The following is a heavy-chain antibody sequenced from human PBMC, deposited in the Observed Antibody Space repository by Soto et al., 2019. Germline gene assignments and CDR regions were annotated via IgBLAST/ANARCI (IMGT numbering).Heavy chain of an antibody. Sequence: SVQVSCKASGYTFTSSGVSWVRQAPGQGLEWIGWIVVGSGNTNYAQKFQERVTITRDTSTSTAYMELSSLRSEDTAVYYCAADRYYDFWSGPYSYGMDVWGQGTTVTVSS. CDR1: GYTFTSSG. CDR2: IVVGSGNT. D-gene: IGHD3-3*01. CDR3: AADRYYDFWSGPYSYGMDV. J-gene: IGHJ6*02. V-gene: IGHV1-58*01.